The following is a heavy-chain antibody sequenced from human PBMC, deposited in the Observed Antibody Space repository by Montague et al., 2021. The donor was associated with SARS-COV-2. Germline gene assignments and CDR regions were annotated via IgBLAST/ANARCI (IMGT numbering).Heavy chain of an antibody. CDR3: AREYSSGVYFDY. Sequence: VKPTQTLTLTCTFSGFSLSTSGMCVSWIRQPPGKALEWLARIDWDDDKYYSTSLKTRLTISKDTSKNQVVLTMTNVDPVDTATYYCAREYSSGVYFDYWGQGTLVTVSS. CDR2: IDWDDDK. V-gene: IGHV2-70*11. J-gene: IGHJ4*02. D-gene: IGHD6-19*01. CDR1: GFSLSTSGMC.